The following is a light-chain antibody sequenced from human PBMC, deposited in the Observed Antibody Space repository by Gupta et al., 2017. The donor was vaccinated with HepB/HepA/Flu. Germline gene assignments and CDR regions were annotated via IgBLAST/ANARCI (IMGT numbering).Light chain of an antibody. J-gene: IGKJ4*01. CDR2: DSS. CDR3: QQRSNWPPPT. Sequence: EIVLIQSPATLSLSPGESATLSCRASQSVSSYLAWYQQKPGQAPRLLIYDSSNRATGIPARFSGSWSGTDFTLTISSLEPEDFAVYYCQQRSNWPPPTFGGGTKVEIK. V-gene: IGKV3-11*01. CDR1: QSVSSY.